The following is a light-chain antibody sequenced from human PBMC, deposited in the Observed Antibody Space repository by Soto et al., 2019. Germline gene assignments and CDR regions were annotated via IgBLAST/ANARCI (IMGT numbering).Light chain of an antibody. CDR2: DAS. V-gene: IGKV1-13*02. J-gene: IGKJ1*01. Sequence: AIQLTQSPSSLSASVGDRVTITCRASQGISSALAWYQQKPGKAPKLLIYDASSLESGVPSRFSGSGSGTDFTLTISSLQPEDFATYYCQQFNSYLRTFDQGTKVDIK. CDR1: QGISSA. CDR3: QQFNSYLRT.